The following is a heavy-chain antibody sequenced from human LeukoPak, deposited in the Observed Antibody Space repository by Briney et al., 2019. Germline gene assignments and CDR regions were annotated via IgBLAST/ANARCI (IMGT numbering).Heavy chain of an antibody. Sequence: GGSLRLSCTVSGFTVSSNSMSWVRQAPGKGLEWVSFIYSGTIHYSDSVKGRFTISRDNSKNTVYLQINNLRDEDTAVYYCAKDDRLLRFLHWGQGTLVTVSS. CDR2: IYSGTI. CDR1: GFTVSSNS. D-gene: IGHD3-16*01. V-gene: IGHV3-53*01. J-gene: IGHJ4*02. CDR3: AKDDRLLRFLH.